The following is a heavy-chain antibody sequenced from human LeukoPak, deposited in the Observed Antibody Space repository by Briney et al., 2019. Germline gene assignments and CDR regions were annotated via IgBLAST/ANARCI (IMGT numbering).Heavy chain of an antibody. CDR3: ARMASFNY. CDR1: GGSFSGYY. CDR2: INHSGST. V-gene: IGHV4-34*01. D-gene: IGHD5-24*01. J-gene: IGHJ4*02. Sequence: SETLSLTCAVYGGSFSGYYWSWIRQPPGKGLEWIGEINHSGSTNYNPSLKSRVTISVDTSKNQFPLKLSSVTAADTAVYYCARMASFNYWGQGTLVTVSS.